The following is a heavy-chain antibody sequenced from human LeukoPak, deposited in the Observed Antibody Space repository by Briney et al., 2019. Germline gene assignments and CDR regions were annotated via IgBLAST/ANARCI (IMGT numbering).Heavy chain of an antibody. CDR3: ARDVIAAAGPRYYSYMDV. CDR1: GGSISSGSYY. D-gene: IGHD6-13*01. Sequence: SETLSLTCTVSGGSISSGSYYWSWIRQPAGKGLEWIVRIYTSGSTNYNPSLKSRVTISVDTSKNQFSLKLSSVTAADTAVYYCARDVIAAAGPRYYSYMDVWGKGATVIVSS. V-gene: IGHV4-61*02. CDR2: IYTSGST. J-gene: IGHJ6*03.